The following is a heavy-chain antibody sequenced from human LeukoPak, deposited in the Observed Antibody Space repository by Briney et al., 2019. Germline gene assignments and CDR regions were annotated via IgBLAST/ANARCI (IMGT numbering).Heavy chain of an antibody. Sequence: SETLSLTCTVSGGSISSSTYYYGWIRQPPGKGLEWIGSIYYSGRTYYNPSLKSRLTISVDTSKNQFSLKLSSVTAADTAVYYCARHPGITAAGTGFDIWGQGTMVTVSS. CDR1: GGSISSSTYY. D-gene: IGHD6-13*01. CDR3: ARHPGITAAGTGFDI. CDR2: IYYSGRT. J-gene: IGHJ3*02. V-gene: IGHV4-39*01.